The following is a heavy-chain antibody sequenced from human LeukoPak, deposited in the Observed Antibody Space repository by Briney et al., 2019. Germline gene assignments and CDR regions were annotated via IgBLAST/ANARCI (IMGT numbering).Heavy chain of an antibody. V-gene: IGHV1-46*01. Sequence: ASEKVSCKASGYTFSSYYMHWVRQAPGQGLEWVGIINPSGGSTSYAQKFQGRVTITRYTSTSAVYMELSSLRSEDTAVYYCAILGYDSSGYTGYWGQGTLVTVSS. CDR3: AILGYDSSGYTGY. CDR2: INPSGGST. CDR1: GYTFSSYY. D-gene: IGHD3-22*01. J-gene: IGHJ4*02.